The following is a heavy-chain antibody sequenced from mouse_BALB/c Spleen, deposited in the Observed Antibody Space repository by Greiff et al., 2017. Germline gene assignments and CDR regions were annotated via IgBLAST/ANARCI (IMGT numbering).Heavy chain of an antibody. CDR2: ISYDGSN. CDR3: ASYYYGFAY. CDR1: GYSITSGYY. Sequence: EVQLVESGPGLVKPSQSLSLTCSVTGYSITSGYYWNWIRQFPGNKLEWMGYISYDGSNNYNPSLKNRISITRDTSKNQFFLKLNSVTTEDTATYYCASYYYGFAYWGQGTLVTVSA. V-gene: IGHV3-6*02. D-gene: IGHD1-1*01. J-gene: IGHJ3*01.